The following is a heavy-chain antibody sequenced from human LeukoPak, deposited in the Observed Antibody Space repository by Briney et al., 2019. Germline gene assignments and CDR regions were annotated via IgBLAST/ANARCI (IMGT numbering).Heavy chain of an antibody. Sequence: GGSLRLSCAASGFTFSSYAMSWVRQAPGKGLEWVSAISGSGGSTYYADSVKGRFTISRDNAKSSLYLQMNSLRAEDTAIYYCAREQYYSDGGNYFIPGGFDSWGQGTLVTVSS. D-gene: IGHD3-22*01. V-gene: IGHV3-23*01. CDR1: GFTFSSYA. J-gene: IGHJ4*02. CDR3: AREQYYSDGGNYFIPGGFDS. CDR2: ISGSGGST.